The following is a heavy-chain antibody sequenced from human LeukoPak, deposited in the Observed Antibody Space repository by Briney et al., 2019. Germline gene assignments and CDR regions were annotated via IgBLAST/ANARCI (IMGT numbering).Heavy chain of an antibody. CDR3: ARVMTSSGPYYFDY. V-gene: IGHV4-61*02. D-gene: IGHD6-19*01. Sequence: SETLSLTCTVSGDSISRGRYYWSWVRQPAGKELEWIGRIYASGKTDYNPYTPSLKSRVTISVDRSKNQFSLKLSSVTAADTAVYYCARVMTSSGPYYFDYWGQGTLVTVSS. CDR2: IYASGKT. CDR1: GDSISRGRYY. J-gene: IGHJ4*02.